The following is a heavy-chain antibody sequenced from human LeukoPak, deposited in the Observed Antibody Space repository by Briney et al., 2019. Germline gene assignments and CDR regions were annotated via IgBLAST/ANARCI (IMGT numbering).Heavy chain of an antibody. V-gene: IGHV3-21*01. Sequence: GGSLRLSCAASGFTFSSYSMNWVRQAPGKGLEWVSSISSSSSYIYHADSVKGRFTISRDNAKNSLYLQMNSLRAEDTAVYYCARELGSPDAFDIWGQGTMVTVSS. D-gene: IGHD3-10*01. CDR3: ARELGSPDAFDI. CDR2: ISSSSSYI. CDR1: GFTFSSYS. J-gene: IGHJ3*02.